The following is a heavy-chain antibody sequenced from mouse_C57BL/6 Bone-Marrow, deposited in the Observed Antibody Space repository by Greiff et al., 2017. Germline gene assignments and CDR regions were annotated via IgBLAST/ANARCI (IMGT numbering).Heavy chain of an antibody. J-gene: IGHJ4*01. Sequence: QVHVKQSGPGLVQPSQSLSITCTVSGFSLTSYGVHWVRQSPGKGLEWLGVIWSGGSTDYNAAFITRLSISKDNSKSQVFFKMNRLQADDTAIYYCAGIYFYAMDYWGQGTSVTVAS. D-gene: IGHD2-1*01. V-gene: IGHV2-2*01. CDR3: AGIYFYAMDY. CDR2: IWSGGST. CDR1: GFSLTSYG.